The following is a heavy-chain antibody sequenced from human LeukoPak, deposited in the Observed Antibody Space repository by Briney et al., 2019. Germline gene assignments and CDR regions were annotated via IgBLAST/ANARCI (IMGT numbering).Heavy chain of an antibody. V-gene: IGHV3-23*01. D-gene: IGHD3-10*01. Sequence: GGSLRLSCAASGFTFSSYSMNWVRQAPGKGLEWVSAISGSGGSTYYADSVKGRFTISRDNSKNTLYLQMNSLRAEDTAVYYCAKWVRGVISAFDIWGQGTMVIVSS. CDR3: AKWVRGVISAFDI. CDR2: ISGSGGST. J-gene: IGHJ3*02. CDR1: GFTFSSYS.